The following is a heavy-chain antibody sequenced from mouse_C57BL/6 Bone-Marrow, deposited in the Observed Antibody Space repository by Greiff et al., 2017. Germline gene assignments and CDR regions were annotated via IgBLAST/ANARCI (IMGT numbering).Heavy chain of an antibody. CDR2: ISNLAYSI. J-gene: IGHJ1*03. CDR3: ARQNKGYFDV. CDR1: GFTFSDYG. V-gene: IGHV5-15*01. Sequence: DVHLVESGGGLVQPGGSLKLSCAASGFTFSDYGMAWVRQAPRKGPEWVAFISNLAYSIYYADTVTGRFTISRENAKNTLYLERSSLRSEDTAMYYCARQNKGYFDVWGTGTTVTVSS.